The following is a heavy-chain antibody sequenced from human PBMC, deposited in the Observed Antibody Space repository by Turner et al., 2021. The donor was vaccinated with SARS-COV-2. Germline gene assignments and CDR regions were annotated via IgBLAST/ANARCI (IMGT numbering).Heavy chain of an antibody. CDR2: FNQSGDVK. D-gene: IGHD3-10*01. Sequence: QLVQSGTEMMRPGASVKIPCKTSGYFFTGHYRPWVRQAPGQGLEWMGWFNQSGDVKRNERKFQERVTMTRDTSTSTVYMEVRGLTSDDTAVYFCARDGGFGVGWLDPWGQGTAVIVSS. J-gene: IGHJ5*02. CDR3: ARDGGFGVGWLDP. CDR1: GYFFTGHY. V-gene: IGHV1-2*02.